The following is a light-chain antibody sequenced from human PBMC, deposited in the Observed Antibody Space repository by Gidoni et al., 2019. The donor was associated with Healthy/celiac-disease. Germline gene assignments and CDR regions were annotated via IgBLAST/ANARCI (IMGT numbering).Light chain of an antibody. CDR2: QDS. Sequence: SYELTQPPSVSVCPGQTASITCSGDKLGDKYACWYQQKPGQSPVLVIYQDSKRPSGIPERFSGSNSGNTATLTISGTQAMDEADYYCQAWDSSTVVFGGGNKLTVL. J-gene: IGLJ2*01. V-gene: IGLV3-1*01. CDR3: QAWDSSTVV. CDR1: KLGDKY.